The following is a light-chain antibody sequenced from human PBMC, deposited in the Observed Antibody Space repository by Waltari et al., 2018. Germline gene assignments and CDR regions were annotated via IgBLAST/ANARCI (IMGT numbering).Light chain of an antibody. J-gene: IGKJ1*01. CDR2: RAS. Sequence: TVVTQSPATLSLSPGARATRSCRTSQSIGSSLAWSQQRPGQAPRLLIYRASTRGTGIPDRFSGSGSETEFTLTISSLQSEDIAVYYCQQYNNWPPGTFGQGTKVEI. CDR1: QSIGSS. V-gene: IGKV3-15*01. CDR3: QQYNNWPPGT.